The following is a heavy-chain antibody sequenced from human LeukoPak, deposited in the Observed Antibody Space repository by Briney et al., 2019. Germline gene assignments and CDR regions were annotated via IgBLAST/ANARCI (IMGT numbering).Heavy chain of an antibody. J-gene: IGHJ6*03. D-gene: IGHD2-15*01. CDR3: ASQYCSGGSCYPYYYYYYMDV. V-gene: IGHV1-69*13. CDR2: IIPIFGTA. CDR1: GYTFTSYA. Sequence: SVKVSCKASGYTFTSYAISWVRQAPGQGLEWMGGIIPIFGTANYAQKFQGRVTITADESTSTAYMELSSLRSEDTAVYYCASQYCSGGSCYPYYYYYYMDVWGKGTTVTISS.